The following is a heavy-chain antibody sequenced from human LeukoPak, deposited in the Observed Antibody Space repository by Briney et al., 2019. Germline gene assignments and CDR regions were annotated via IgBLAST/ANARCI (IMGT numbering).Heavy chain of an antibody. CDR1: GGTFSSYA. D-gene: IGHD3-10*01. Sequence: ASVKVSCKASGGTFSSYAITWVRQAPGQGLEWMGKIIPILGITNYAQNFQGRVTISADKSTSTAYMELSSLRSEDTAVYYCARPALDGDYYGMDVWGEGTTVTVSS. J-gene: IGHJ6*04. CDR3: ARPALDGDYYGMDV. CDR2: IIPILGIT. V-gene: IGHV1-69*04.